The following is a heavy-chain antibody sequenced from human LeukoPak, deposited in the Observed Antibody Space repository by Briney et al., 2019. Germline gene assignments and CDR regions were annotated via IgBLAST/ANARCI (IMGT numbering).Heavy chain of an antibody. D-gene: IGHD3-10*01. CDR3: ATDGSPGWFGELTFDY. Sequence: SLSLSCAASGFTFDDYVMHGVRQAPGKGLGWGAGISWTRSSIGYANSMNSRLPISRDNATNSLYLQMNSLSAEDTALYYCATDGSPGWFGELTFDYWGQGTLVTVSS. J-gene: IGHJ4*02. CDR1: GFTFDDYV. V-gene: IGHV3-9*01. CDR2: ISWTRSSI.